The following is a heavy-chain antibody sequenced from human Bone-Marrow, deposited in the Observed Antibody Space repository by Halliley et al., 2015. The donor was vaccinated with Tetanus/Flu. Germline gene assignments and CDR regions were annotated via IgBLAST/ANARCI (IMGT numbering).Heavy chain of an antibody. Sequence: GYIYYSGSTNYTPPLKSRVTISIDTSKKQFSLKLSSVTAADPAVYYCAGSYGYCSSTSCYPFEYWGQGTLVTVSS. CDR3: AGSYGYCSSTSCYPFEY. CDR2: IYYSGST. V-gene: IGHV4-59*01. D-gene: IGHD2-2*01. J-gene: IGHJ4*02.